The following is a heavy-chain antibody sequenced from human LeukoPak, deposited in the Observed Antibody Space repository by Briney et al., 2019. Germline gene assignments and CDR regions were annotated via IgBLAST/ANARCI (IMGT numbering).Heavy chain of an antibody. D-gene: IGHD6-6*01. CDR2: IYTSGST. CDR3: ARGRGSSSSIWFDP. CDR1: GGSISSGSYY. J-gene: IGHJ5*02. Sequence: SQTLSLTCTVSGGSISSGSYYWSWIRQPAGKGLEWIGRIYTSGSTNYNPSLKSRVTISVDTSKNQFSLKLSSVTAADTAVYYCARGRGSSSSIWFDPWGQGTLVTVSS. V-gene: IGHV4-61*02.